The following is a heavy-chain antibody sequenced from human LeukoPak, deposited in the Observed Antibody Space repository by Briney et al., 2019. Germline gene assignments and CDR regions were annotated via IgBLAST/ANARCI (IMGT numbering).Heavy chain of an antibody. Sequence: SETLSLACTVSGGSISSSGSYWGWIRQPPGKGLEWIGNIYYSGSTYYNPSLKSRVTISVDTSKNQFSLKLSSVTAADTAVYYCARQKGEPVDYWGQGTLVTVSS. CDR1: GGSISSSGSY. J-gene: IGHJ4*02. CDR3: ARQKGEPVDY. CDR2: IYYSGST. V-gene: IGHV4-39*01. D-gene: IGHD1-14*01.